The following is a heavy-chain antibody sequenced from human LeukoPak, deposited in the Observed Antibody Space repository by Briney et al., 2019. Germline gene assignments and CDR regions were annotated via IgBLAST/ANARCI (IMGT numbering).Heavy chain of an antibody. CDR3: ARDFILSYDSSGYYDY. CDR2: IRPDGSEK. J-gene: IGHJ4*02. CDR1: GFTFSTYW. Sequence: GGSLRLSCAASGFTFSTYWMSWVRQAPGKGLEWVANIRPDGSEKYYVDSVKGRLTISRENAKNSLSLQMNSLRAEDTAVYYCARDFILSYDSSGYYDYWGQGTLVTVSS. D-gene: IGHD3-22*01. V-gene: IGHV3-7*01.